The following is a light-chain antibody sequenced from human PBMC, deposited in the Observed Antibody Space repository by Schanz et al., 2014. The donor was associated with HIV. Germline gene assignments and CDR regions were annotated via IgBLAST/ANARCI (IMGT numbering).Light chain of an antibody. V-gene: IGKV3-20*01. Sequence: EIVLTQSPGTLSLSPGERATLSCRASQSVGSNYLAWYQQKPGQSPRLLIYSASSRATGIPDRFSGSGSGTDFTLTINSLEPEDFALYYCQQGGSWPLTFGGGTTVEIK. CDR3: QQGGSWPLT. CDR1: QSVGSNY. J-gene: IGKJ4*01. CDR2: SAS.